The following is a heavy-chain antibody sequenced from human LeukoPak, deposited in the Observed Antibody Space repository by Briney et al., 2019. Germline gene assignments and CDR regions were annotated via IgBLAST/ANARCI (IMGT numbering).Heavy chain of an antibody. CDR1: GCTFSSYA. CDR3: AKDGPRVWGDGNWYFDL. D-gene: IGHD2-21*02. Sequence: PGGSLRLSCAASGCTFSSYAMSWVRQAPGKGLEWVSAISGSGGSTYYADSVKGRFTISRDNSKNTLYLQMNSLRAEDTAAYYCAKDGPRVWGDGNWYFDLWGRGTLVTVSS. V-gene: IGHV3-23*01. CDR2: ISGSGGST. J-gene: IGHJ2*01.